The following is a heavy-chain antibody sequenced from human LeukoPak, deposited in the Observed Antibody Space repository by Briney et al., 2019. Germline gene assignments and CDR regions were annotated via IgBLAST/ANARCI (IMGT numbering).Heavy chain of an antibody. J-gene: IGHJ6*03. CDR2: MDPNSGNT. V-gene: IGHV1-8*03. CDR1: GYTFTGYY. D-gene: IGHD3-10*01. Sequence: ASVKVSCKASGYTFTGYYMHWVRQAPGQGLEWMGWMDPNSGNTGYAQKFQGRVTITRNTSISTAYMELSSLRSEDTAVYYCARGRGVIPYYYMDVWGKGTTVTVSS. CDR3: ARGRGVIPYYYMDV.